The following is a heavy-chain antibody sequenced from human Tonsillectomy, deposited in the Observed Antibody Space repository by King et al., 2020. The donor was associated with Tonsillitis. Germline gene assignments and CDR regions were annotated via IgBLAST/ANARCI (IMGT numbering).Heavy chain of an antibody. CDR2: INPSGTGT. Sequence: QLVQSGAEVKEPGASLKASCKASGYSFTNYYMHWVRQAPGQRLEWMGLINPSGTGTGYAQNFQGRITMTRDMSTGTDYMELSSLRSDDTAVYYCAREGGSFRHFDLWGRGTLVTVSS. V-gene: IGHV1-46*01. J-gene: IGHJ2*01. D-gene: IGHD2/OR15-2a*01. CDR1: GYSFTNYY. CDR3: AREGGSFRHFDL.